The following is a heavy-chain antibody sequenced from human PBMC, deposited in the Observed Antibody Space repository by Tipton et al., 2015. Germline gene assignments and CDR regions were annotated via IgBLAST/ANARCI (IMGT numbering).Heavy chain of an antibody. V-gene: IGHV4-61*01. J-gene: IGHJ4*02. CDR3: ARARGRHGGLFDS. D-gene: IGHD4-23*01. Sequence: TLSLTCTVSGGSVSSANYYWSWIRQPPGKGLEWIGYISYSGSTHYNPSLKSRVTISMDPSKNHFSLKLTSVTAADTAVYYCARARGRHGGLFDSWGQGILVTVSS. CDR2: ISYSGST. CDR1: GGSVSSANYY.